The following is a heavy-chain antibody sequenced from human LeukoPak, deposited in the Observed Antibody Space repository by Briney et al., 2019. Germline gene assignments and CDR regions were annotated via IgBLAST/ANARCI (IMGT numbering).Heavy chain of an antibody. V-gene: IGHV3-9*01. CDR3: AKALAVGTTPRVYAFDV. J-gene: IGHJ3*01. Sequence: PGGSLRLSCAVSGFTFNDYAMHWVRQVPGKGLEGVGGINWNSGVVAYGASVKGRSTISRDNARNSLYLQVDSLRFEDTALYYCAKALAVGTTPRVYAFDVWGQGALVTVSS. D-gene: IGHD1/OR15-1a*01. CDR2: INWNSGVV. CDR1: GFTFNDYA.